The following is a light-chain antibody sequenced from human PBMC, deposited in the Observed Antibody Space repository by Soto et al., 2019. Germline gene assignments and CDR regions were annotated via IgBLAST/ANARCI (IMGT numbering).Light chain of an antibody. CDR2: GAS. Sequence: DSVWTHSPATLSLSPGERATLSCRASQSVSSTYLIWYQQKPGQAPRLLIYGASSRATGVPDRFSGGGSGTDFTLTISSLQPEDFAVYFCHQDFNLPWTFGQGTKVAIK. CDR1: QSVSSTY. J-gene: IGKJ1*01. V-gene: IGKV3-20*01. CDR3: HQDFNLPWT.